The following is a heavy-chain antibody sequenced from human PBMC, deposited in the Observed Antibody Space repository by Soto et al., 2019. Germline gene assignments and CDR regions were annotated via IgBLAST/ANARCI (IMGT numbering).Heavy chain of an antibody. D-gene: IGHD3-3*01. CDR1: GGSISSGGYY. CDR3: ARGDRRRPHPFSVF. J-gene: IGHJ4*02. Sequence: SETLSPTCTVSGGSISSGGYYWSWIRQHPGKGLEWIGYIYYSGSTYYNPSLKSRVTISVDTSKNQFSLKLSSVTAADTAVYYWARGDRRRPHPFSVFGGQGTPDPVSP. V-gene: IGHV4-31*03. CDR2: IYYSGST.